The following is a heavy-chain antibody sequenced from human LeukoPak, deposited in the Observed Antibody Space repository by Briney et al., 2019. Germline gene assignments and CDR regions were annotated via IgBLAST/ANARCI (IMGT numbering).Heavy chain of an antibody. D-gene: IGHD5-12*01. Sequence: PGGSLRLSCAASGFTFSTYAMSWVRQAPGKGLEWVSGISGSGGSTYYADSVKGRFTISRDNSKNTLYLQMNSLRAEDTAVYYCAKGPSGYDFGYYYYMDVWGKGTTVTVSS. J-gene: IGHJ6*03. V-gene: IGHV3-23*01. CDR1: GFTFSTYA. CDR2: ISGSGGST. CDR3: AKGPSGYDFGYYYYMDV.